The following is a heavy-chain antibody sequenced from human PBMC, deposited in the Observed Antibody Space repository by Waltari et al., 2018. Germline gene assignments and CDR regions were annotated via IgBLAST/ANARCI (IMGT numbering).Heavy chain of an antibody. CDR2: ISGSGGST. J-gene: IGHJ4*02. CDR1: GFTFSSYA. D-gene: IGHD2-8*02. V-gene: IGHV3-23*01. CDR3: AKTVGGVVYATYYFDY. Sequence: EVQLLESGGGLVQPGGSLRLSCAASGFTFSSYAMSWVRQAPGKGLEWVSAISGSGGSTYYADSVKGRFTISRDNSKNTLYLQMNSLRAEDTAVYYCAKTVGGVVYATYYFDYWGQGTLVTVSS.